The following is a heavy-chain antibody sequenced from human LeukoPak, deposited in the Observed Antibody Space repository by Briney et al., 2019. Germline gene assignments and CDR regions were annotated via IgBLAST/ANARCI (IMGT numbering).Heavy chain of an antibody. Sequence: GGSLRLSCAASQFTVSSNYMSWVRQVPGKGLEWISYISNTGSVIYYADSVKGRFTISRDNAKNSLYLQMNSLRVEDTAVYYCARAPTVLVGYCSSSSCQADYWGQGTLVTVSS. V-gene: IGHV3-11*04. CDR1: QFTVSSNY. D-gene: IGHD2-2*01. CDR2: ISNTGSVI. CDR3: ARAPTVLVGYCSSSSCQADY. J-gene: IGHJ4*02.